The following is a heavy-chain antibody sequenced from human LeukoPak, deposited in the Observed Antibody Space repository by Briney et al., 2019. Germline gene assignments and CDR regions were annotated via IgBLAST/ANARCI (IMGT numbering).Heavy chain of an antibody. J-gene: IGHJ4*02. CDR2: IRSDGSSA. CDR3: ARDPHFCSGGTCGDYFDY. Sequence: HSGGSLRLSCAASGFPFSSSWMHWVRQAPGKGLVWVSRIRSDGSSADYAGSVKGRFTISRDNARSTVYLQMNSLGAEDTAVYFCARDPHFCSGGTCGDYFDYWGQGTLVTVSS. D-gene: IGHD2-15*01. CDR1: GFPFSSSW. V-gene: IGHV3-74*01.